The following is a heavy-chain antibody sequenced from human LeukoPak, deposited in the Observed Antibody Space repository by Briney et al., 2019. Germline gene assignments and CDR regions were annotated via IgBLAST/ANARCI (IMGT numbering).Heavy chain of an antibody. CDR3: ARAEHYDILAGYQPPVMDV. Sequence: SETLSLTCTVAGPSISGSYWSWVRQPPGKRLEFIGYIYNSLNDYNPSLKSRVIISSDPSKNQFSLRLSSMTAADTAVYYCARAEHYDILAGYQPPVMDVWGQGTTVTVSS. D-gene: IGHD3-9*01. CDR1: GPSISGSY. CDR2: IYNSLN. J-gene: IGHJ6*02. V-gene: IGHV4-59*01.